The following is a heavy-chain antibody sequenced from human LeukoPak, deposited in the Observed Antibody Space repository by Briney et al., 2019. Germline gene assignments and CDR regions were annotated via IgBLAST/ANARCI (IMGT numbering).Heavy chain of an antibody. Sequence: GGSLRLSCAASGFTFSSYSMNWVRQAPGKGLEWVSSISSSSSYIYYADSVKGRFTISRDNAKNSLYLQMNSLRAEDTAVYYCARDDPSRAAAGTPIDYWGQGTLVTVSS. CDR2: ISSSSSYI. CDR3: ARDDPSRAAAGTPIDY. V-gene: IGHV3-21*04. CDR1: GFTFSSYS. J-gene: IGHJ4*02. D-gene: IGHD6-13*01.